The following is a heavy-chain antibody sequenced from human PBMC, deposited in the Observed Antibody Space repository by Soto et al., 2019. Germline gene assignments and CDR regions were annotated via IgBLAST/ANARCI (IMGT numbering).Heavy chain of an antibody. D-gene: IGHD6-13*01. CDR2: IKQDGSET. CDR1: GFTFSSSW. CDR3: ARRIAAAGSFDY. Sequence: EVQLVESGGGLVQPGGSLRLSCAASGFTFSSSWMSWVRQAPGKGLEWVANIKQDGSETYYVDSVKGRFTISRENAKNSLYMQMNTLRAEDTAVYYCARRIAAAGSFDYWGQGTLVTVSS. V-gene: IGHV3-7*01. J-gene: IGHJ4*02.